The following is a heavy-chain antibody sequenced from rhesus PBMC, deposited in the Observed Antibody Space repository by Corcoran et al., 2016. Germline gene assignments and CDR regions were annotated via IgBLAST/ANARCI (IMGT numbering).Heavy chain of an antibody. V-gene: IGHV4S10*01. CDR2: ISGSSTNT. J-gene: IGHJ4*01. D-gene: IGHD2-27*01. Sequence: QVQLQESGPGVVKPSETLSLTCAVSGGSISDVYRWSWIRQPPGQGLEWIGYISGSSTNTNYNPSLKSRVTMSKDTSKNQFSLKLNSGTAADTAAYYCARRYCSATYCYAFDYWGQGVLVTVSS. CDR3: ARRYCSATYCYAFDY. CDR1: GGSISDVYR.